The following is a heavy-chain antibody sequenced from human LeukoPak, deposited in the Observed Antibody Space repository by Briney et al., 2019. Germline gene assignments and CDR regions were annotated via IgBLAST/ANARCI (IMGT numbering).Heavy chain of an antibody. J-gene: IGHJ4*02. V-gene: IGHV3-11*06. Sequence: GGSLRLSCAASGFTFSDYYMSWIRQAPGKGLEWVSYISSSSSYTNYADSVKGRFTISRDNAKNSLYLQMNSLRAEDTAVYYCARVGRKGIAVAGFDCWGQGTLVTVSS. CDR2: ISSSSSYT. CDR3: ARVGRKGIAVAGFDC. D-gene: IGHD6-19*01. CDR1: GFTFSDYY.